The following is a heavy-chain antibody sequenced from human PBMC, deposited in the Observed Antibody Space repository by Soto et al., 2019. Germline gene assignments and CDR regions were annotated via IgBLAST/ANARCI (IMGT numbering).Heavy chain of an antibody. CDR1: GFTFTNYA. D-gene: IGHD5-12*01. J-gene: IGHJ5*02. CDR2: INDGDVNT. V-gene: IGHV1-3*01. CDR3: ARVYSGYDWNWFDP. Sequence: QVQLVQSGTEVKKPGASVKVSCKASGFTFTNYAMHWVRQAPGQRLEWMGWINDGDVNTKYSQTFQGRVTITRDTSTSTAYMELSSLRSEDTAVYYCARVYSGYDWNWFDPWGQGTLVTVSS.